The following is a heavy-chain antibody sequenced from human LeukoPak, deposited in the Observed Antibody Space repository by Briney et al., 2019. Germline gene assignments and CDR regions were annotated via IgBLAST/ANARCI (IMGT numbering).Heavy chain of an antibody. CDR2: IGISDTTT. V-gene: IGHV3-48*04. J-gene: IGHJ4*02. CDR3: ARDSGVGGTFDY. Sequence: GGSLRLSSTASGFTFRTYAMSWVRQAPGKGPQWVSYIGISDTTTYYADSVKGRFTISRDNAKNSLYLQMSSLRVEDTAIYYCARDSGVGGTFDYWGQGSLLTVSS. D-gene: IGHD1-26*01. CDR1: GFTFRTYA.